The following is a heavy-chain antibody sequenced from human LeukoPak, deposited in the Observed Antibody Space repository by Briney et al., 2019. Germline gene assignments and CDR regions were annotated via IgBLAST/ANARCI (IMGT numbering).Heavy chain of an antibody. Sequence: PGGSLRLSCVASGFTFSDYYMGWIRQAPGKGLEWISYITNNGGAMFYADSVKGRFTISRDNSKNTLYLQMNSLRAEDTAVYYCAKDLSIYGSGSYYILNDYWGQGTLVTVSS. V-gene: IGHV3-11*01. J-gene: IGHJ4*02. CDR3: AKDLSIYGSGSYYILNDY. CDR2: ITNNGGAM. CDR1: GFTFSDYY. D-gene: IGHD3-10*01.